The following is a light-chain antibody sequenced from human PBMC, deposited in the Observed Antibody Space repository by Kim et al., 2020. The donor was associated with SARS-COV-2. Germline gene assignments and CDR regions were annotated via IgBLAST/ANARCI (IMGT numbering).Light chain of an antibody. CDR3: TSYAGTDTLI. CDR2: EVS. V-gene: IGLV2-8*01. CDR1: SSDIGGYKS. Sequence: GQLVTISCSGTSSDIGGYKSVSWYQQHPGKAPKLIIFEVSERPSGVPDRFSGSRSGNTASLTVSGLQPEDEAYYYCTSYAGTDTLIFGGGTKLTVL. J-gene: IGLJ2*01.